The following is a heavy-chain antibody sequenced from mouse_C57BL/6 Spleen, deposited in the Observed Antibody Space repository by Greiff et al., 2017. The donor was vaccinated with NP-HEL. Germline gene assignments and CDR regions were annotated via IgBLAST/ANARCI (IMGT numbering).Heavy chain of an antibody. J-gene: IGHJ1*03. CDR3: VENSYSAGGSNLYWYLDV. Sequence: QVQLQQPGAELVMPGASVKLSCKASGYTFTSYWMHWVKQRPGQGLEWIGEIDPSDSYTNYNQKFKGKSTLTVDKSSSTAYMQLSSLTSEDSAVYYCVENSYSAGGSNLYWYLDVWGTGTTVTVSS. CDR1: GYTFTSYW. D-gene: IGHD1-1*02. V-gene: IGHV1-69*01. CDR2: IDPSDSYT.